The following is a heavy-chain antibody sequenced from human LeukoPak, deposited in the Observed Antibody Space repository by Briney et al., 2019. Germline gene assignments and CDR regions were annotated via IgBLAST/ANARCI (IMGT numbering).Heavy chain of an antibody. J-gene: IGHJ3*02. CDR1: GFTFSNYA. V-gene: IGHV3-23*01. D-gene: IGHD7-27*01. CDR3: AKDQGNWGDAFDI. Sequence: PGGSLRLSCAASGFTFSNYAMSWARQAPGKGLEWVSAISDSGGSTYYADSVKGRFTISRDNSKNTLYLQMNSLRAEDTAVYYCAKDQGNWGDAFDIWGQGTMVTVSS. CDR2: ISDSGGST.